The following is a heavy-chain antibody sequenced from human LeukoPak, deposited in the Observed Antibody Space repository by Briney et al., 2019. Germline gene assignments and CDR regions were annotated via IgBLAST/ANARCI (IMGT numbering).Heavy chain of an antibody. CDR3: ARERTLGYRSSTSCYSNWYFDL. J-gene: IGHJ2*01. V-gene: IGHV4-34*01. Sequence: SETLSLTCAVYGGSFSGYYWSWIRQPPGKGLEWIGEINHSGSTNYNPSLKSRVTISVDTSKNQFSLKLSSVTAADTAVYYCARERTLGYRSSTSCYSNWYFDLWGRGTLVTVSS. D-gene: IGHD2-2*01. CDR2: INHSGST. CDR1: GGSFSGYY.